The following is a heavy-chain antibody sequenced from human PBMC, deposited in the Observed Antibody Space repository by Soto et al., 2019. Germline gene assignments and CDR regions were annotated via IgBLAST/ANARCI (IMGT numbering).Heavy chain of an antibody. J-gene: IGHJ4*02. V-gene: IGHV1-18*01. CDR2: IKTYNGNT. CDR3: AKSPRAEMATD. CDR1: GYTFINYA. Sequence: GPEVKKPGASVKVSCKASGYTFINYAITWVRQAPGQGLEWMGWIKTYNGNTNYAENLQGRATMTTDTSTNTAYMEVRSLRTDDTAVYYCAKSPRAEMATDWGQGTLVTVSS. D-gene: IGHD5-12*01.